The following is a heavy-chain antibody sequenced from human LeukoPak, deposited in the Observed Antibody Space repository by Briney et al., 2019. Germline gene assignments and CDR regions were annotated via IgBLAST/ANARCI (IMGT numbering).Heavy chain of an antibody. CDR3: ARVRFGTYFDC. D-gene: IGHD3-3*01. CDR1: GFTFSDYY. J-gene: IGHJ4*02. CDR2: ISSSDNTI. Sequence: GGSLRLSCAASGFTFSDYYMSWIRQAPGKGLEWVSYISSSDNTIYYADSVKGRFTISRDNAKNSLYLQMNSLRAEDTAVYYCARVRFGTYFDCWGQGTLVTVSS. V-gene: IGHV3-11*04.